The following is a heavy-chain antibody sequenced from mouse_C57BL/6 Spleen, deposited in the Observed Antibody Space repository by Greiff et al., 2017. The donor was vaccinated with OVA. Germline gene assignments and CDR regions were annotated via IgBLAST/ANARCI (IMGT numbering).Heavy chain of an antibody. J-gene: IGHJ4*01. CDR2: IDPSDSYT. D-gene: IGHD2-4*01. Sequence: QVQLQQPGAELVMPGASVKLSCKASGYTFTSYWMHWVKQRPGQGLEWIGEIDPSDSYTNYNQKFKGKSTLTVDKSSSTAYMQLSSLTSEDSAVYYCASATRNTSTSYYYATEYWGQGTSVTVSS. CDR1: GYTFTSYW. V-gene: IGHV1-69*01. CDR3: ASATRNTSTSYYYATEY.